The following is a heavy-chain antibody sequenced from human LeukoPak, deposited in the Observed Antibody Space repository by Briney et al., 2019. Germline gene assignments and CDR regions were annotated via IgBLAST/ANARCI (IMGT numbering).Heavy chain of an antibody. CDR3: ARHAWGLNAFDV. J-gene: IGHJ3*01. Sequence: PSETLSLTCTVSSASISSPNYNWGWLRQPPGKGPEWIGNICFSGAPYYNPSLKSRVIISVDTSKSQFSLKLNSVTAADTAVYYCARHAWGLNAFDVWGRGTMVIVSS. D-gene: IGHD3-16*01. CDR2: ICFSGAP. V-gene: IGHV4-39*01. CDR1: SASISSPNYN.